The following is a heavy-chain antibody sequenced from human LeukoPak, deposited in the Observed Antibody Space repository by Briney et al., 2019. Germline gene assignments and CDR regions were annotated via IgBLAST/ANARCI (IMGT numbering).Heavy chain of an antibody. CDR3: AKGGYHGNAPGY. J-gene: IGHJ4*02. V-gene: IGHV3-30*18. D-gene: IGHD4-23*01. Sequence: GGSLRLSCAASGFTFDSYTMHWVRQAPGKGLEWVTVISYDGSNKYYADSVKGRFTISRDNSKNTLYLQMNSLRAEDTAVYYCAKGGYHGNAPGYWGQGTLVTVSS. CDR1: GFTFDSYT. CDR2: ISYDGSNK.